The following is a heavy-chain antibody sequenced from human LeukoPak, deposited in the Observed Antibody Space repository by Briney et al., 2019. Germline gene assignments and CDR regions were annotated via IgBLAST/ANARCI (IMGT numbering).Heavy chain of an antibody. V-gene: IGHV4-39*01. CDR1: GGSISSSSYY. CDR2: IYYHENT. J-gene: IGHJ4*02. CDR3: ARHIVGATNGYYFDY. Sequence: SETLSLTCTVSGGSISSSSYYWGWIRQPPGKGLEWIGSIYYHENTYYNSSLKSRVTISVDTSKNQFSLKLSSVTAADTAVYYCARHIVGATNGYYFDYWGQGTLVTVSS. D-gene: IGHD1-26*01.